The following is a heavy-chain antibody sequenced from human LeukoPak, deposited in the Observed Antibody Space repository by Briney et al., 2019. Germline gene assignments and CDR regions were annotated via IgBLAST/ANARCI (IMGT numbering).Heavy chain of an antibody. CDR2: INHSGST. Sequence: KPSETLSLTCAVYGGSFSGYYWSWIRQPPGKGLEWIGEINHSGSTNYNPSLKSRVTISVDTSKNQFSLKLSSVTAADTAVYYCARGSVVTTYYYYYYYMDAWGKGTTVTVSS. D-gene: IGHD2-21*02. J-gene: IGHJ6*03. V-gene: IGHV4-34*01. CDR1: GGSFSGYY. CDR3: ARGSVVTTYYYYYYYMDA.